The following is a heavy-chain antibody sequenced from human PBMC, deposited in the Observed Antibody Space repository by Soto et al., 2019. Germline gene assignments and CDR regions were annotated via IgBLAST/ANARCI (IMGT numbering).Heavy chain of an antibody. CDR1: GFTFNNYA. J-gene: IGHJ4*02. D-gene: IGHD3-16*01. V-gene: IGHV3-33*08. Sequence: VQLVESGGGVVQPGRSLRLSCAASGFTFNNYAIQWVRQAPGKGLEWVAVISYDGSNKYDVDSVKGRFTISRDNPKNTPYLQMNCQAADETARYYCASPGSNGYGVIDYWGQGTLVTVSS. CDR2: ISYDGSNK. CDR3: ASPGSNGYGVIDY.